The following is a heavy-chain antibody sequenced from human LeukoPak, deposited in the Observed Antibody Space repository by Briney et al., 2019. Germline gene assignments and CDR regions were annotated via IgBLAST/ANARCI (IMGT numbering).Heavy chain of an antibody. Sequence: SETLSLTCTVSGGSISSSSYYWGWIRQPPGNGLEWIGSIYYSGSTYYNPSLKSRVTISVDTSKNQFSLKLSSVTAADTAVYYCARVTLSGWHPFDYWGQGTLVTVSS. CDR1: GGSISSSSYY. CDR2: IYYSGST. CDR3: ARVTLSGWHPFDY. J-gene: IGHJ4*02. D-gene: IGHD6-19*01. V-gene: IGHV4-39*07.